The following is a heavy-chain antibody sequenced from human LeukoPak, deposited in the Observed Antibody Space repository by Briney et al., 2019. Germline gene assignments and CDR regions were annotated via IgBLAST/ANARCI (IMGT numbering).Heavy chain of an antibody. CDR3: ARLSGTSGTTSRVLDY. V-gene: IGHV3-23*01. CDR1: GFTFTTYA. Sequence: PGGSLRLSCAASGFTFTTYAMIWVRRAPGKGLEWVSGISGSGDATYYSDSVKGRFTISRDNSENTVYLQVKSLRADDTAVYYCARLSGTSGTTSRVLDYWGQGALVTVSS. CDR2: ISGSGDAT. J-gene: IGHJ4*02. D-gene: IGHD1-1*01.